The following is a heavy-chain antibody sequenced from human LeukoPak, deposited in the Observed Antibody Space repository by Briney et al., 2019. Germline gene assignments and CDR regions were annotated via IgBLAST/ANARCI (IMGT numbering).Heavy chain of an antibody. CDR3: VKDGVKVFDI. J-gene: IGHJ3*02. V-gene: IGHV3-64D*09. CDR1: GLTFSSYA. CDR2: ISRNGDRI. D-gene: IGHD2-8*01. Sequence: GGSLRLSASASGLTFSSYAMYWVRQSPGKGLEYVSTISRNGDRIYSAGSVKGRFTIFRDNSKNTLYLQMSSLRAEDTAIYYCVKDGVKVFDIWGQGTMVTVSS.